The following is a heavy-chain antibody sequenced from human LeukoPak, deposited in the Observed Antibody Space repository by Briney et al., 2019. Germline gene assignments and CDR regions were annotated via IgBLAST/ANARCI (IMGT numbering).Heavy chain of an antibody. CDR3: ARGRDY. Sequence: PSETLSLTCAVYVGSFSGYYWSWIRQPPGKGLEWIGEINHSGSTNYNPSLKSRVTISVDTSKNQFSLKLSSVTAADTAVYYCARGRDYWGQGTLVTVSS. J-gene: IGHJ4*02. V-gene: IGHV4-34*01. CDR1: VGSFSGYY. CDR2: INHSGST.